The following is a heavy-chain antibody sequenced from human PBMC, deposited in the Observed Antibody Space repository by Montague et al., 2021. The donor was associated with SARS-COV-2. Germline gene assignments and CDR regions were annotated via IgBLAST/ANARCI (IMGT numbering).Heavy chain of an antibody. Sequence: TLSLTCTVSDDSISSGTYYWSWIRQPPGKGLEWIGRIYTSGGTNYNPSLKSRVAISVDTSKNQFSLKLSSVTAADTAVYYCARGRGGYYDGSGYYRIGVAFDIWGQGTMVTVSS. V-gene: IGHV4-61*02. CDR2: IYTSGGT. CDR1: DDSISSGTYY. J-gene: IGHJ3*02. D-gene: IGHD3-22*01. CDR3: ARGRGGYYDGSGYYRIGVAFDI.